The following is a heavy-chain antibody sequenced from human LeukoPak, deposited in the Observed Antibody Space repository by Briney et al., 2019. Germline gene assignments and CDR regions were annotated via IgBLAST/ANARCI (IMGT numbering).Heavy chain of an antibody. Sequence: SETLSLTCAVYGGSFSGYYWSWIRQPPGKGLEWIGEINHSGSTNYNPSLKSRVTISVDTSKNQFSLKLSSVTAADTAVYYCAREGRSYYYDSSGYYFDYWGQGTLVTVSS. CDR1: GGSFSGYY. CDR2: INHSGST. CDR3: AREGRSYYYDSSGYYFDY. D-gene: IGHD3-22*01. J-gene: IGHJ4*02. V-gene: IGHV4-34*01.